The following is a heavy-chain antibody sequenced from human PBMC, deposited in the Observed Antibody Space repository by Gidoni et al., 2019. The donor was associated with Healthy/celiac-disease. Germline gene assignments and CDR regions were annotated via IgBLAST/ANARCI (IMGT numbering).Heavy chain of an antibody. J-gene: IGHJ4*02. CDR3: ARDYGSGTLYTFDY. V-gene: IGHV3-48*03. Sequence: EVQLVESGGGLVQPGGSLRLSCAASGFTFSSYEMHWVRQAPGKGLEWVSYIGSSGSTLYYADSVKGRFTISRDNAKNSLSLQMNSLRAEDTAVYYCARDYGSGTLYTFDYWGQGTLVTVSS. D-gene: IGHD3-10*01. CDR1: GFTFSSYE. CDR2: IGSSGSTL.